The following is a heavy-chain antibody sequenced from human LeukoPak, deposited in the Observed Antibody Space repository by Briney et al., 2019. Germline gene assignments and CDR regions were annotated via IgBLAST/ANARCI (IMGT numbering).Heavy chain of an antibody. V-gene: IGHV3-7*01. CDR3: AMNFDWLPSRVDY. CDR2: IKQDGSEK. J-gene: IGHJ4*02. Sequence: PGGSLRLSCAASGFTFSSYWMSWVRQAPGKGLEWVANIKQDGSEKYYVDSVKGRFTISRDNAENSLYLQMNSLRAEDTAVYYCAMNFDWLPSRVDYWGQGTLVTVSS. D-gene: IGHD3-9*01. CDR1: GFTFSSYW.